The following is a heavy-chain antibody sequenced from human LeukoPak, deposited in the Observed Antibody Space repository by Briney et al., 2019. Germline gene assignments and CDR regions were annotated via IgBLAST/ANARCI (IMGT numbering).Heavy chain of an antibody. CDR1: GFAFSSYW. V-gene: IGHV3-74*01. CDR3: TSPRLRFSSFDY. CDR2: INTDGSST. Sequence: GGSLRLSCAASGFAFSSYWMHWVRQAPGKGLVWVSRINTDGSSTSYADSVKGRFTISRDNAKNTLYLQMNSLRAEDTAVYYCTSPRLRFSSFDYWGQGTLVTVSS. D-gene: IGHD3-3*01. J-gene: IGHJ4*02.